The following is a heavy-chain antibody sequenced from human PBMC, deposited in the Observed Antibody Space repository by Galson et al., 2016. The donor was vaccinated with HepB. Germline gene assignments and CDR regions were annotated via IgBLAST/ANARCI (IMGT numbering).Heavy chain of an antibody. D-gene: IGHD2-8*01. CDR1: GVSISSRSHY. V-gene: IGHV4-39*01. Sequence: SETLSLTCTVSGVSISSRSHYWGWIRQSPGKGLEWIGTVHNSGTTYFKPTLESRVTISIDTSKNQFSLRLRSVTAADTAVYYCARRPAYCTDGVCYNFYFDSWGQGTRVTVSS. CDR2: VHNSGTT. CDR3: ARRPAYCTDGVCYNFYFDS. J-gene: IGHJ4*02.